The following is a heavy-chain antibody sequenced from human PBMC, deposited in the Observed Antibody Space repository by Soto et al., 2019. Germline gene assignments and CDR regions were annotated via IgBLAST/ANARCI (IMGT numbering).Heavy chain of an antibody. V-gene: IGHV3-30*18. CDR1: GFTFSSYG. Sequence: QVQLVESGGGVVQPGRSLRLSCAASGFTFSSYGMHWVRQAPGKGLEWVAVISYDGSNKYYADSVKGRFNISRDNSKNTLYLQMNSLRAEDTAVYYCAKAYYDFWSAIIEAFDIWGQGTMVTVSS. CDR3: AKAYYDFWSAIIEAFDI. J-gene: IGHJ3*02. CDR2: ISYDGSNK. D-gene: IGHD3-3*01.